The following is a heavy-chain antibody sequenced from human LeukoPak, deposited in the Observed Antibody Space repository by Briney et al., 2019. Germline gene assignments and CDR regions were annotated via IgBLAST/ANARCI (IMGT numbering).Heavy chain of an antibody. Sequence: SETLSLTCTVSGGSISSYYWSWIRQPAGKGLEWIGRIYTSGSTNYNPSLKSRVTMSVDTSKNQSSLKLSSVTAADTAVYYCAREVPYSSSWYEDYWGQGTLVTVSS. CDR2: IYTSGST. D-gene: IGHD6-13*01. CDR3: AREVPYSSSWYEDY. J-gene: IGHJ4*02. V-gene: IGHV4-4*07. CDR1: GGSISSYY.